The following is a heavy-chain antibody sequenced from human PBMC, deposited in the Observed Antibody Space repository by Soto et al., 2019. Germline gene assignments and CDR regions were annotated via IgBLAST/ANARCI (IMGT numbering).Heavy chain of an antibody. J-gene: IGHJ3*02. CDR3: ARSRAAAGDAFDI. CDR2: ISSSGSTI. V-gene: IGHV3-11*01. Sequence: GESLKIPCAASGFTFSDYYMSWIRQAPGKGLEWVSYISSSGSTIYYADSVKGRFTISRDNAKNSLYLQMNSLRAEDTAVYYCARSRAAAGDAFDIWGRGTMVTVSS. CDR1: GFTFSDYY. D-gene: IGHD6-13*01.